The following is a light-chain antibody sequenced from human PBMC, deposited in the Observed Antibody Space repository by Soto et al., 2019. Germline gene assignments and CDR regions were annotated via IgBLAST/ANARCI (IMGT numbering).Light chain of an antibody. Sequence: QPVLTQSPSASASLGASVKLTCSLSSGHSSYAIAWHQQQPEKAPRYLMKVNSDGSHIKGDGIPDRFSGSSSGTERYLTISSLQSEDEADYYCQTWGSGIRVFGGGAQLTVL. CDR2: VNSDGSH. CDR3: QTWGSGIRV. J-gene: IGLJ2*01. CDR1: SGHSSYA. V-gene: IGLV4-69*01.